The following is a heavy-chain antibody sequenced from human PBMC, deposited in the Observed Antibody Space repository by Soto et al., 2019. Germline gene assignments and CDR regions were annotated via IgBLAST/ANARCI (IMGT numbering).Heavy chain of an antibody. CDR2: IYPGDSDT. Sequence: GESLKISCKGSGYSYTSYWIGWVRQMPGKGLEWMGIIYPGDSDTRYSPSFQGQVTISADKSISTAYLQWSSLKASDTAIYYCARTAAAGKYYYGVDVWGQGTTVTVSS. CDR3: ARTAAAGKYYYGVDV. J-gene: IGHJ6*02. CDR1: GYSYTSYW. V-gene: IGHV5-51*01. D-gene: IGHD6-13*01.